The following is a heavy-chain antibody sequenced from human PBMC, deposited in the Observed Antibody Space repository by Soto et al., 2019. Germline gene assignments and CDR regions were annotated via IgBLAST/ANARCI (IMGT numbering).Heavy chain of an antibody. CDR2: IYYSGST. V-gene: IGHV4-59*08. Sequence: SETLSLTCTVSGGSISSYYWSWIRQPPGKGLEWIGYIYYSGSTNYNPSLKSRVTISVDTSKNQFSLKLSSVTAADTAVYYWARLGYSSSYYFGYWGQGTLGTGSS. CDR3: ARLGYSSSYYFGY. CDR1: GGSISSYY. J-gene: IGHJ4*02. D-gene: IGHD6-6*01.